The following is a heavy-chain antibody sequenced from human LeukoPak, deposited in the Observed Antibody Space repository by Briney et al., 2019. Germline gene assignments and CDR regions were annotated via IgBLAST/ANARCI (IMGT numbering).Heavy chain of an antibody. CDR2: ISYDGSNK. D-gene: IGHD4-17*01. Sequence: GGSLRLSCAASGFTFSSYAMHWVRQAPGKGLEWVAVISYDGSNKYYADSVKGRFTISRDNSKNTLYLQMNSLRAEDTAVYYCARVYGDYARVLYYYYGMDVWGQGTRSPSP. V-gene: IGHV3-30-3*01. CDR3: ARVYGDYARVLYYYYGMDV. J-gene: IGHJ6*02. CDR1: GFTFSSYA.